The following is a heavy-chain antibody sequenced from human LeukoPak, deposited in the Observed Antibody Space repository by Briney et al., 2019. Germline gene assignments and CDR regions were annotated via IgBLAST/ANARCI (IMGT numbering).Heavy chain of an antibody. D-gene: IGHD4-11*01. Sequence: GGALGLLWAALGFTVSNGLVNLGRRASGKGLEWVGRIKSKTDGGTTDYAAPVKGRFTISRDDSKNTLFLQMNSLKTEDTAVYYCSHYTVTTSFDYWGQGTLVTVSS. V-gene: IGHV3-15*07. CDR1: GFTVSNGL. CDR3: SHYTVTTSFDY. J-gene: IGHJ4*02. CDR2: IKSKTDGGTT.